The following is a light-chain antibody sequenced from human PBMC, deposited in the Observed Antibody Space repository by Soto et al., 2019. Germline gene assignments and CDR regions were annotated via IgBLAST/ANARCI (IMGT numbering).Light chain of an antibody. CDR1: QSISSA. J-gene: IGKJ3*01. V-gene: IGKV1-39*01. Sequence: IQMTQSPSSLSASVGDRVTITCRASQSISSALNWYQQKPGKPPRLLIFAASSLQSGVPSRFGGSGSGTDFTLTISSLQPEDFATYYCQHSYSTPPGVTFGPGTKVDFK. CDR3: QHSYSTPPGVT. CDR2: AAS.